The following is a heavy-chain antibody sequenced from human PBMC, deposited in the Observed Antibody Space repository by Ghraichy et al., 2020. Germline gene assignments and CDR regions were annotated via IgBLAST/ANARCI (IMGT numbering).Heavy chain of an antibody. CDR3: ARGPVGTTVTITRVYYFDY. Sequence: SQTLSLTCAVYGGSFSGYYWSWIRQPPGKGLEWIGEINHSGSTNYNPSLKSRVTISVDTSKNQFSLKLSSVTAADTAVYYCARGPVGTTVTITRVYYFDYWGQGTLVTVSS. D-gene: IGHD4-17*01. CDR2: INHSGST. CDR1: GGSFSGYY. J-gene: IGHJ4*02. V-gene: IGHV4-34*01.